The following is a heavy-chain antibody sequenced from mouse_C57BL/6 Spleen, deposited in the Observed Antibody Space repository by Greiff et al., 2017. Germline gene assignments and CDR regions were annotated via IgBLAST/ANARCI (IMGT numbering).Heavy chain of an antibody. J-gene: IGHJ1*03. D-gene: IGHD1-1*01. CDR1: GFTFSDYY. Sequence: EVMLVESEGGLVQPGSSMKLSCTASGFTFSDYYMAWVRQVPEQGLEWVANINYDGSSTYYLDSLKSRFIISRDNATNILYLQMSSLMSEDTATXYCARGGYYGSSYWYFDVWGTGTTVTVSS. V-gene: IGHV5-16*01. CDR2: INYDGSST. CDR3: ARGGYYGSSYWYFDV.